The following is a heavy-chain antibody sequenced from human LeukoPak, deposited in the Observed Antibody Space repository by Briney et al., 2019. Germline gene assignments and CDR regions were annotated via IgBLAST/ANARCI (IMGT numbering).Heavy chain of an antibody. Sequence: GGSLRLSCAASGFTFSRYWMHWVRQAPGKGLEWVSAISGSGGSTYYADSVKGRFTISRDNSKNTLYLQMNSLRAEDTAVYYCAKDTDRSGPYGMDVWGQGTTVTVSS. V-gene: IGHV3-23*01. CDR1: GFTFSRYW. J-gene: IGHJ6*02. D-gene: IGHD3-10*01. CDR3: AKDTDRSGPYGMDV. CDR2: ISGSGGST.